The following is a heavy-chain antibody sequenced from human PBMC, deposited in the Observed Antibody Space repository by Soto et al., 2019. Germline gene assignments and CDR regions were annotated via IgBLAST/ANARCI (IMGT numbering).Heavy chain of an antibody. CDR1: NASISSSNW. J-gene: IGHJ3*02. Sequence: QVQLQESGPSLVKPSGTLSLTCVITNASISSSNWWSWVRQAPGKGLGWIGEIYHTGRTNYAPSLKSRVTMSIDKSNNLFSLRLTSLTAADTAVYYCVRDEAHYDILAGSSLGRAFDIWGQGTMVTVSS. V-gene: IGHV4-4*02. CDR3: VRDEAHYDILAGSSLGRAFDI. CDR2: IYHTGRT. D-gene: IGHD3-9*01.